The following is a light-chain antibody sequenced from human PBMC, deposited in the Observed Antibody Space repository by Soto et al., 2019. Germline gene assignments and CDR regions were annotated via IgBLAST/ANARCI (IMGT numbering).Light chain of an antibody. J-gene: IGKJ1*01. CDR2: DAS. V-gene: IGKV1-5*01. CDR1: RSVSGW. CDR3: QQYETFSGT. Sequence: DIQMTQSPSTLSASVGDTVTVTCRASRSVSGWLAWYQRKPGEARKLLIYDASALSRGVPWRCSGSGSGTIFTLTIASLQPDDFATYYCQQYETFSGTFGPGTKVDIK.